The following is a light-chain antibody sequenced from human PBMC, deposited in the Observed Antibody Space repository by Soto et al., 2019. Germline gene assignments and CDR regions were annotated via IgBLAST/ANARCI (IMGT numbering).Light chain of an antibody. J-gene: IGKJ5*01. Sequence: EIVMTQSPATLSVSPGERATLSCRASQSVSSNLAWYQQKPGQAPRLLIYGASTRATGIPARFSGSGSGTEFPLTISSLQSEDFAVYDCQKYNNWPPITFGQGTRREIK. CDR2: GAS. CDR1: QSVSSN. V-gene: IGKV3-15*01. CDR3: QKYNNWPPIT.